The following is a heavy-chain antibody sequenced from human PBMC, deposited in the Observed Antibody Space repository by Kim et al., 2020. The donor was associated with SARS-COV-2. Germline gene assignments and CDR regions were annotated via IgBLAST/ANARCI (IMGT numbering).Heavy chain of an antibody. V-gene: IGHV3-30*02. J-gene: IGHJ3*02. CDR2: IRYDGSNK. Sequence: GGSLRRSCAASGFTFSHYGIHWVRQAPGKGLEWVAVIRYDGSNKHYADSVKGRFTISRDNSKNTLYLQMNSLRAEDTAVYYCAKDVNWNVGDAFDIWGRGTMVTVSS. D-gene: IGHD1-20*01. CDR1: GFTFSHYG. CDR3: AKDVNWNVGDAFDI.